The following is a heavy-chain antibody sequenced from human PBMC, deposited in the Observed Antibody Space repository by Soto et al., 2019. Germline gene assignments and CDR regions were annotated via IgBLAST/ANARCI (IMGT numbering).Heavy chain of an antibody. CDR3: AKDPVDFDFWSGYYWAKYYFDY. D-gene: IGHD3-3*01. J-gene: IGHJ4*02. V-gene: IGHV3-9*01. CDR2: ISWNSGSI. CDR1: GFTFDDYA. Sequence: PGGSLRLSCAASGFTFDDYAMHWVRQAPGKGLEWVSGISWNSGSIGYADSVKGRFTISRDNAKNSLYLQMNSLRAEDTALYYCAKDPVDFDFWSGYYWAKYYFDYWGQGTLVTVSS.